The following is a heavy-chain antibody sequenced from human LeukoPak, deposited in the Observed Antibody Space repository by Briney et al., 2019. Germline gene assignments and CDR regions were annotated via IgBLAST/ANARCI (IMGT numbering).Heavy chain of an antibody. Sequence: ASVTVSCKASGYTFTGYYMHWVRQAPGQGLEWMGWINPNSGGTNYAQKFQGRVTMTRDTSISTAYMELSRLRSDDTAVYYCARGGGLKGYCSGGSCYSLLWFDPWGQGTLVTVSS. CDR2: INPNSGGT. CDR3: ARGGGLKGYCSGGSCYSLLWFDP. D-gene: IGHD2-15*01. CDR1: GYTFTGYY. V-gene: IGHV1-2*02. J-gene: IGHJ5*02.